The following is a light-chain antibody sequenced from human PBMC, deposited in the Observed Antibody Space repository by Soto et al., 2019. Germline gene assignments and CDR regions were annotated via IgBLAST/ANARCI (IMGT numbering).Light chain of an antibody. CDR3: QQYGSSPLT. CDR2: GAS. Sequence: EIVLTQSPGTLSLSPGERATLSCRASQSVSSSYLAWYQQKPGQAPRLLIYGASSRATGIPDRFSGSGSGADFTLPISRLEPEAFAVYYCQQYGSSPLTFGGGTKVAIK. J-gene: IGKJ4*01. CDR1: QSVSSSY. V-gene: IGKV3-20*01.